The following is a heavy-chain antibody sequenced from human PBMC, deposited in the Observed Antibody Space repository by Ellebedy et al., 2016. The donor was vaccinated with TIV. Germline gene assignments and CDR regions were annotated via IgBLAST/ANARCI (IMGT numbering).Heavy chain of an antibody. CDR2: MNPNSGDT. CDR1: GYTFTNYD. J-gene: IGHJ6*03. Sequence: AASVKVSCKASGYTFTNYDVNWGRQAPGQGLEWMGWMNPNSGDTGYAQEFQGRVTMTRNTSISTAYMELSYLRSEDTAIYYCARDRLTSGHYYMDVWGNGTTVTVSS. D-gene: IGHD2-21*02. V-gene: IGHV1-8*01. CDR3: ARDRLTSGHYYMDV.